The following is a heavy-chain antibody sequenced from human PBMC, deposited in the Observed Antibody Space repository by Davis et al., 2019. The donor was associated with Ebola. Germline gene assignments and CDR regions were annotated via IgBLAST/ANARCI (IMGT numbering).Heavy chain of an antibody. Sequence: MPSETLSLTCSVSGGSISVTGYFWIWVRQSPGTGLEWIGSIGYGGTTFYTASLKGRVTMSFDTPKNQFPLSLSSVTAADTAVYYCARTRYSGSNPFEIWGQGRKVTVSS. CDR2: IGYGGTT. CDR1: GGSISVTGYF. D-gene: IGHD3-9*01. CDR3: ARTRYSGSNPFEI. V-gene: IGHV4-39*01. J-gene: IGHJ3*02.